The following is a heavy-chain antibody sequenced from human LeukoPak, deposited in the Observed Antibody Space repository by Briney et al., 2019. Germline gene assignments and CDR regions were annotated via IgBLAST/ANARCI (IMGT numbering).Heavy chain of an antibody. CDR3: ARSEYSSSWYPYY. CDR1: GFTFSSYS. V-gene: IGHV3-21*01. J-gene: IGHJ4*02. CDR2: ISSSSSYI. D-gene: IGHD6-13*01. Sequence: GGSLRLSCAASGFTFSSYSMNWVRQAPGKGLEWVSSISSSSSYIYYADSVKGRFTISRDNAKNSLYLQMNSLRAEDTAVYYCARSEYSSSWYPYYWGQGTLVTVSS.